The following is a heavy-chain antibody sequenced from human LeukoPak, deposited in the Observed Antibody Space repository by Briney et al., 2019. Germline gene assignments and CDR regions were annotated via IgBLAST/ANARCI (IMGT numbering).Heavy chain of an antibody. V-gene: IGHV4-59*01. CDR3: ARSKEGGYYYYGMDV. J-gene: IGHJ6*04. Sequence: SETLSLTCTVSGGSISSYYWSWIRQPPGKGLGWIGYIYYSGSTNYNPSLKSRVTISVDTSKNQFSLKLSSVTAADTAVYYCARSKEGGYYYYGMDVWGKGTTVTVSS. CDR1: GGSISSYY. CDR2: IYYSGST.